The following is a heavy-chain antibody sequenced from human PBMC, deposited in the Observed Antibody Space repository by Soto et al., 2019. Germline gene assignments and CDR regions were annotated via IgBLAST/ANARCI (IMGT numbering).Heavy chain of an antibody. Sequence: ASVKVSCKASGYTFTGYYMHWVRQAPGQGLEWMGWINPNSGGTNYAQKFQGWVTMTRDTSISTAYMELSRLRSDDTAVYYCARERLGIAVAGISDYYGMDVWGQGTTVTVSS. CDR2: INPNSGGT. D-gene: IGHD6-19*01. V-gene: IGHV1-2*04. CDR3: ARERLGIAVAGISDYYGMDV. CDR1: GYTFTGYY. J-gene: IGHJ6*02.